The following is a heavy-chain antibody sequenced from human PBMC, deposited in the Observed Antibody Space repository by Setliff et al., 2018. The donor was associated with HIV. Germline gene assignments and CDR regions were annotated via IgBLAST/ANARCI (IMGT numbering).Heavy chain of an antibody. D-gene: IGHD3-16*01. J-gene: IGHJ4*02. CDR1: GYTFTTYG. Sequence: SVKVSCKASGYTFTTYGFSWVRQVPGQGLEWMGGIIPIFGTATYAQKFQGRVTITADESTSTAYMELSSPRSADTAVYYCARGDMIAFGGIGPFDYWGQGTLVTVSS. CDR3: ARGDMIAFGGIGPFDY. V-gene: IGHV1-69*13. CDR2: IIPIFGTA.